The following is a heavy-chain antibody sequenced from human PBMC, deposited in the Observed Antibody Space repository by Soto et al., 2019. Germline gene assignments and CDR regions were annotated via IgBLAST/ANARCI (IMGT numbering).Heavy chain of an antibody. CDR2: ISAYNGNT. CDR1: GYTFTSYG. J-gene: IGHJ4*02. CDR3: ARDPSAYNIVGATRHDY. Sequence: ASVKVSCKASGYTFTSYGISWVRQAPGQGLEWMGWISAYNGNTNYAQKLQGRVTMTTDTSTSTAYMELRSLRSDDTAVHYCARDPSAYNIVGATRHDYWGQGTLVTVSS. V-gene: IGHV1-18*01. D-gene: IGHD1-26*01.